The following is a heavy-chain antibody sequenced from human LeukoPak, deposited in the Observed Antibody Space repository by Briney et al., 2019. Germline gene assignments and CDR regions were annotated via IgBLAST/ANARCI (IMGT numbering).Heavy chain of an antibody. CDR2: IWYDGSNK. CDR3: ARDGTEPMVRRVTLGPFDY. V-gene: IGHV3-33*01. D-gene: IGHD3-10*01. J-gene: IGHJ4*02. Sequence: PGGSLRLSCAASGFTFSSYAMHWVRQAPGKGLEWVAVIWYDGSNKYYADSVKGRFTISRDNSKNTLYLQMNSLRAEDTAVYYCARDGTEPMVRRVTLGPFDYWGQGTLVTVSS. CDR1: GFTFSSYA.